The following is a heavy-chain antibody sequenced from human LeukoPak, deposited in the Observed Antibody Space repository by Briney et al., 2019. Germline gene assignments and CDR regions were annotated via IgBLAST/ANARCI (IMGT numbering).Heavy chain of an antibody. CDR3: ARDQRTVTTYFYYYYMDV. CDR2: IKQDGSEK. J-gene: IGHJ6*03. V-gene: IGHV3-7*01. D-gene: IGHD4-17*01. Sequence: PGGSLRLSCAASGFTFSSYWMSWVRQAPGKGLEWVANIKQDGSEKYYVDSVKGRFTISRDNAKNSLYLQMNSLRAEDTAVYYCARDQRTVTTYFYYYYMDVWGKGTTVTVSS. CDR1: GFTFSSYW.